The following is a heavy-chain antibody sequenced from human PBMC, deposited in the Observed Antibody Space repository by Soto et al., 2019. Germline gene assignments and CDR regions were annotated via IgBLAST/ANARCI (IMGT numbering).Heavy chain of an antibody. D-gene: IGHD3-10*01. CDR3: ARDKSITMVPDY. Sequence: PGGSLRLSCAASGFTFSSYWMHWVRQAPGKGPVWVSHINIDGTGTTYADSVKGRFTVSRGNAKNTLYLQMNSLRAEDTAVYYCARDKSITMVPDYWGQGT. J-gene: IGHJ4*02. CDR2: INIDGTGT. CDR1: GFTFSSYW. V-gene: IGHV3-74*01.